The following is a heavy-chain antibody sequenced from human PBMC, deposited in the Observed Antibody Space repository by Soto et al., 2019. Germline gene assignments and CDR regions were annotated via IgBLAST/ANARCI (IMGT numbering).Heavy chain of an antibody. V-gene: IGHV4-30-4*01. CDR2: IYHSGST. CDR3: ARDVRDTGYSYWFDP. J-gene: IGHJ5*02. CDR1: GDSISSGDYY. Sequence: SETLSLTCTVSGDSISSGDYYWNWIRQPPGKGLGWIGYIYHSGSTHYSPSLKSRVNISFDKSKNQVSLNLRFVTGADTAVYFCARDVRDTGYSYWFDPWGQGILVTVSS. D-gene: IGHD3-9*01.